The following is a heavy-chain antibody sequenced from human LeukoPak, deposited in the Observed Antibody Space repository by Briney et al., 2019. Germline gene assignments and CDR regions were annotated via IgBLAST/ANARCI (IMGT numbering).Heavy chain of an antibody. CDR2: ISTSSSYI. D-gene: IGHD6-13*01. J-gene: IGHJ4*02. CDR3: ARVGYSSSWSPSDY. V-gene: IGHV3-21*01. CDR1: GFTLSRYS. Sequence: GGSLRLSCAASGFTLSRYSMNWVRQAPGKGLEWVSSISTSSSYIYYTDSVKGRFTISRDNAKSSLYLQMNSLRAEDTAVYYCARVGYSSSWSPSDYWGQGALVTVSS.